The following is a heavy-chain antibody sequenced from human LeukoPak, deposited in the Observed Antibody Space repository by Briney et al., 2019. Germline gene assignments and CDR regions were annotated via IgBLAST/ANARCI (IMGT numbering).Heavy chain of an antibody. D-gene: IGHD4-11*01. J-gene: IGHJ4*02. Sequence: SETLSLTCTASGGSISNRNSYWGWIRQPPGKGLEWIGTIHYSGSTYYNPSLKSRVTVSPDTSKNQFSLKMSSVTAADTAVYYCAGGYGNYLFPFDYWGQGTLVTVSS. CDR3: AGGYGNYLFPFDY. V-gene: IGHV4-39*01. CDR1: GGSISNRNSY. CDR2: IHYSGST.